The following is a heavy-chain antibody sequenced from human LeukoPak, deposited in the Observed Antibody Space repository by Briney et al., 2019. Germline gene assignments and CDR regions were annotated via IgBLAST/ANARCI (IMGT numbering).Heavy chain of an antibody. CDR2: INPNSGGT. CDR3: ATGYCSGGSCYGDAFDI. J-gene: IGHJ3*02. Sequence: GASVKVSCKASGYTFTGYYMHWVRQAPGQGLEWMGWINPNSGGTNYAQKSQGWVTMTRDTSISTAYMELSRLRSDDTAVYYCATGYCSGGSCYGDAFDIWGQGTMATVSS. CDR1: GYTFTGYY. D-gene: IGHD2-15*01. V-gene: IGHV1-2*04.